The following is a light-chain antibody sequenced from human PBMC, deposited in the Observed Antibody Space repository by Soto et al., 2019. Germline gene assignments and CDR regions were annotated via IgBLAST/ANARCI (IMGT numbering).Light chain of an antibody. CDR1: QSVRSN. V-gene: IGKV3-15*01. CDR2: GSS. Sequence: EIVMTQSPATLSVSPGERATLSCTASQSVRSNSAWFQQKPGQAPRLLIYGSSTRATGVPARFSGSGSGTEFTLTISSLQSEDFAVYYCQQYNEWPLTFGGGTKVEI. CDR3: QQYNEWPLT. J-gene: IGKJ4*01.